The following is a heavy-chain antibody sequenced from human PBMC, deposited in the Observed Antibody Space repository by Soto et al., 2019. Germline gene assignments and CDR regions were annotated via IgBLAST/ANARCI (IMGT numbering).Heavy chain of an antibody. V-gene: IGHV3-7*01. CDR3: ARDLTPEILPYYYDANDL. J-gene: IGHJ3*01. D-gene: IGHD3-22*01. Sequence: EVQLVESGGGLVQPGGSLRLSCAASGFSISNYWMTWVRQAPGKGLEWVANIKEDGNEEYYVDSVKGRFTISRDNAKNSLYLQMNSLRAEDTAVYYCARDLTPEILPYYYDANDLWGQGTLVTVSS. CDR2: IKEDGNEE. CDR1: GFSISNYW.